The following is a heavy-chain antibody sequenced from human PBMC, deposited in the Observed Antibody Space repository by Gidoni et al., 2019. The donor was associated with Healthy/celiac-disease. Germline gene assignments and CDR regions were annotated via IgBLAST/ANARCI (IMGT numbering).Heavy chain of an antibody. CDR1: GYTFTGYY. D-gene: IGHD3-22*01. Sequence: QVQLVQSGAEVKKPGASVKVSGKAAGYTFTGYYMHGVRQAPGQGLEWMGWINPNRGGTNYAQKFQGMVTMTRDTSISTAYMELSRLRSDDTAVYYCARSTYNYYDSSGYYQPTPNFDYWGQGTLVTVSS. V-gene: IGHV1-2*02. CDR2: INPNRGGT. CDR3: ARSTYNYYDSSGYYQPTPNFDY. J-gene: IGHJ4*02.